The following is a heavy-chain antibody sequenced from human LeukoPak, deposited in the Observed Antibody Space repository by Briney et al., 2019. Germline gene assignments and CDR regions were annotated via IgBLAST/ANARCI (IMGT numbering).Heavy chain of an antibody. J-gene: IGHJ4*02. CDR3: AKGRDSIAVAGYYFDY. Sequence: AGGSLRLSCAASGFTFSSYGMSWVRRAPGKGLEWVSAISGSGGSTYYADSVKGRFTISRDNSKNTLYLQMNSLRAEDTAVYYCAKGRDSIAVAGYYFDYWGQGTLVTVSS. CDR1: GFTFSSYG. D-gene: IGHD6-19*01. CDR2: ISGSGGST. V-gene: IGHV3-23*01.